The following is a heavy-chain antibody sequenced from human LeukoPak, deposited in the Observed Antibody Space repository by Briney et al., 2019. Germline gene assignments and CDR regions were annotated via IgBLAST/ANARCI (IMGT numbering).Heavy chain of an antibody. D-gene: IGHD6-6*01. Sequence: SETLSLTCTVSGGSISSNYYYWGWIRQSPGKGLDWIGSIYYSGSTYYNPSLKSRVTISVDTSKNQFSLNLSSVTAADTAVYYCSHISSSPVGLFDYWGRGTLVTVSS. J-gene: IGHJ4*02. V-gene: IGHV4-39*01. CDR2: IYYSGST. CDR3: SHISSSPVGLFDY. CDR1: GGSISSNYYY.